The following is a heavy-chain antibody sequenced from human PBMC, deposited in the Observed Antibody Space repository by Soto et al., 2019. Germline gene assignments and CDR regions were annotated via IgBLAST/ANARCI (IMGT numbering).Heavy chain of an antibody. J-gene: IGHJ4*02. CDR3: GVGYGGYVLDN. V-gene: IGHV1-3*01. CDR2: INAGNADT. D-gene: IGHD5-12*01. CDR1: GYSFTSYP. Sequence: QVQLVQSGAEVKKPGASVKVSCRASGYSFTSYPMHWVRQAPGQRLEWMGWINAGNADTKHSQKFQGRVSFTSDTSASTAYMELTSLTSEDTAVYYCGVGYGGYVLDNWGQGTLVTVSS.